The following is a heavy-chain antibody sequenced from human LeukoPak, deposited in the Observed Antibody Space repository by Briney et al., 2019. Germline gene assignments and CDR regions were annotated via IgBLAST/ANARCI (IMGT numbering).Heavy chain of an antibody. V-gene: IGHV3-30*04. CDR3: AKDHDILTGYSDAFDI. CDR2: ISYDGSNE. D-gene: IGHD3-9*01. J-gene: IGHJ3*02. Sequence: PGGSLRLSCAASGFTFSSYVMHWVRQAPGKGLEWVAIISYDGSNEYYADSVKGRFTISRDKAKNSLYLQMNSLRAEDTALYYCAKDHDILTGYSDAFDIWGQGTMVTVSS. CDR1: GFTFSSYV.